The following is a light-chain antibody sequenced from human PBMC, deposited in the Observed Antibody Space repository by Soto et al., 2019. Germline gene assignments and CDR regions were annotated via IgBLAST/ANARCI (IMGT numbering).Light chain of an antibody. Sequence: DIQVTQSPSSLSASVEDRVTITCRASQGMRNDLGWYQQKPGKAPKRLIYAASSLQSGVPSRFSGSGSGTEFTLTVSSLQPEDFATYYCPQQSSYPPLTFGGGTKVEIK. CDR3: PQQSSYPPLT. CDR2: AAS. J-gene: IGKJ4*01. V-gene: IGKV1-17*01. CDR1: QGMRND.